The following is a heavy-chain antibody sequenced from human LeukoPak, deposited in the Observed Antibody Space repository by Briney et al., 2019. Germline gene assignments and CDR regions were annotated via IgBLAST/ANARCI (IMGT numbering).Heavy chain of an antibody. D-gene: IGHD2-15*01. CDR3: ARVPVVAALDY. CDR2: INPNSGGT. J-gene: IGHJ4*02. Sequence: EASVTVSCKASGYTFTGYYMHWVRQAPGQGLEWMGWINPNSGGTNYAQKFQGRVTMTRDTSISTAYMELSRLRSDDTAVYYCARVPVVAALDYWGQGTLVTVSS. V-gene: IGHV1-2*02. CDR1: GYTFTGYY.